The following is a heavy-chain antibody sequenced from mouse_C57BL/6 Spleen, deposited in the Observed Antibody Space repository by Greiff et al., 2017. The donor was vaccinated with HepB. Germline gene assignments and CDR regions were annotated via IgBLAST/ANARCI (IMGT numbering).Heavy chain of an antibody. CDR2: IDPSDSYT. J-gene: IGHJ4*01. CDR1: GYTFTSYW. CDR3: AHYASYAMDY. D-gene: IGHD1-1*01. Sequence: QVQLQQPGAELVRPGPSVKLSCKASGYTFTSYWMHWVKQRPGQGLEWIGVIDPSDSYTNYNQKFKGKATLTVDTSSSTAYMQLSSLTSEDSAVYYCAHYASYAMDYWGQGTSVTVSS. V-gene: IGHV1-59*01.